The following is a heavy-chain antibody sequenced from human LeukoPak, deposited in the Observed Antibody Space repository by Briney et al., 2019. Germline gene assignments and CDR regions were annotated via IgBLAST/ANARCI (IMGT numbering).Heavy chain of an antibody. D-gene: IGHD3-10*01. J-gene: IGHJ4*02. CDR2: ILVNGGT. CDR3: AKDRIYAAGLWDFDY. CDR1: GFTFSTYT. Sequence: AGGSLRLSCIASGFTFSTYTMSWVRQAPGEGLKWVSGILVNGGTYYADSVKGRFTISRDNSKNTLYLQMNSLRADDTAVYYCAKDRIYAAGLWDFDYWGQGTLVTVSS. V-gene: IGHV3-23*01.